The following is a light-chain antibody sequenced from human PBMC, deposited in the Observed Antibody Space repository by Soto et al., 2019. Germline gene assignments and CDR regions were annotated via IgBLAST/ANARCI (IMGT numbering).Light chain of an antibody. V-gene: IGLV2-14*01. CDR1: SSDVGGYNY. CDR2: EVS. Sequence: QSALTQPAAVSGSPGQSITISCSGTSSDVGGYNYVSWYQQHPGKAPKLMIYEVSNRPSGVSNRFSGSKSGNTASLTISGLQAEDEAYYYCSSYTNSSTRVFGGGTKVTVL. CDR3: SSYTNSSTRV. J-gene: IGLJ2*01.